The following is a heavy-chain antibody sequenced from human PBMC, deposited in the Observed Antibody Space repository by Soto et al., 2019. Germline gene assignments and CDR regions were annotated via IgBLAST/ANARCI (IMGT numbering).Heavy chain of an antibody. Sequence: LSLTCTVSGGSLSSYYWSWIRQPPGKGLEWIGYIYYSGSTNYDPSLRSRVTISVDTSKNQFSLKLSSVTAADTAVYYCARGRILELRFDYWGQGTLVTVSS. CDR1: GGSLSSYY. CDR2: IYYSGST. J-gene: IGHJ4*02. V-gene: IGHV4-59*01. D-gene: IGHD1-7*01. CDR3: ARGRILELRFDY.